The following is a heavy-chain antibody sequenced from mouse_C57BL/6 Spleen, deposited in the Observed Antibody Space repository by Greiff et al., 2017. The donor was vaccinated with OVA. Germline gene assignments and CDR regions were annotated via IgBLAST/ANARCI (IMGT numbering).Heavy chain of an antibody. Sequence: QVQLQQPGAELVMPGASVKLSCKASGYTFTSYWMHWVKQRPGQGLEWIGEIDPSDSYTNYNQKFKGKSTLTVDKSSSTAYMQLSSLTSEDSAVYYCAKSVGTPQASTYFDYWGQGTTLTVSS. CDR2: IDPSDSYT. J-gene: IGHJ2*01. V-gene: IGHV1-69*01. CDR1: GYTFTSYW. CDR3: AKSVGTPQASTYFDY. D-gene: IGHD3-2*02.